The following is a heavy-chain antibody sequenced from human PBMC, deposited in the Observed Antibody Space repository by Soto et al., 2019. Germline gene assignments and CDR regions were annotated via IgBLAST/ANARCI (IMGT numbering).Heavy chain of an antibody. V-gene: IGHV3-15*07. CDR1: GFTFSNAW. Sequence: EVQLVESGGGLVKPGGSLRLSCAASGFTFSNAWMNWVRQAPGKGLEWVGRIKSKTDGGTTDHAAPVKGRFTISRDDSKNTLYLQMNSLKTKDKAVYYCTTDASVYCGGDCYSAVPAATFDYWGQGTLVTVSS. CDR3: TTDASVYCGGDCYSAVPAATFDY. CDR2: IKSKTDGGTT. D-gene: IGHD2-21*02. J-gene: IGHJ4*02.